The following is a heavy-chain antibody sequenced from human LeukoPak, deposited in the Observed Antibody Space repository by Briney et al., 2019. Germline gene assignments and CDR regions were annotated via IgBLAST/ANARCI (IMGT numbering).Heavy chain of an antibody. CDR1: GFTFSSYA. CDR3: AKDGYDYYYYYMDV. J-gene: IGHJ6*03. Sequence: GGSLRLSCAASGFTFSSYAMNWVRQAPGKGLEWVSAISGSGGSTYYADSVKGRFTISRDNSKNTLYLQMNSLRAEDTAVYYCAKDGYDYYYYYMDVWGKGTTVTVSS. V-gene: IGHV3-23*01. D-gene: IGHD1-1*01. CDR2: ISGSGGST.